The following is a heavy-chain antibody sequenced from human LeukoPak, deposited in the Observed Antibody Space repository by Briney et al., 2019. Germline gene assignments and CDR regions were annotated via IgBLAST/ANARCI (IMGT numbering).Heavy chain of an antibody. CDR2: IIPIFGTA. V-gene: IGHV1-69*13. CDR1: GGTFSSYA. CDR3: ARGGPSGSFQYNWFDP. J-gene: IGHJ5*02. Sequence: SVTVSCTASGGTFSSYAISWVRQAPGQGLEWMGGIIPIFGTANYAQKFQGRVTITADESTSTAYMELSSLRSEDTAVYYCARGGPSGSFQYNWFDPWGQGTLVTVSS. D-gene: IGHD3-22*01.